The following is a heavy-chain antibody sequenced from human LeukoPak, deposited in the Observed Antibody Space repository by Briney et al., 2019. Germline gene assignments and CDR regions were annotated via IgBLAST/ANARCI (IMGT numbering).Heavy chain of an antibody. V-gene: IGHV1-8*03. Sequence: GASVKVSCKASGYTFTSYDINWVRQATGQGLEWMGWMNPNSGNTGYAQKFQGRVTITRNTSISTAYMELSSLRSEDTAVYYCARGGPLADFWSGYYRRDDAFDIWGQGTMVTVSS. CDR1: GYTFTSYD. CDR3: ARGGPLADFWSGYYRRDDAFDI. J-gene: IGHJ3*02. CDR2: MNPNSGNT. D-gene: IGHD3-3*01.